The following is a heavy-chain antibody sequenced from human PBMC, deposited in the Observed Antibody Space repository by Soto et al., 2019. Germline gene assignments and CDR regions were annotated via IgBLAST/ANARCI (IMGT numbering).Heavy chain of an antibody. CDR3: ARASGYVSGWYHDY. CDR2: LIPILGTT. Sequence: QVQLVQSGAEVRKPGSSVKVSCKASGGTFSSDAVSWVRQAPGQGLEWMGGLIPILGTTHYAQKFQGRVTITADESTNTAYMELRSLRSDDTAVYYGARASGYVSGWYHDYWGQGTRVTVSS. D-gene: IGHD6-19*01. V-gene: IGHV1-69*01. CDR1: GGTFSSDA. J-gene: IGHJ4*02.